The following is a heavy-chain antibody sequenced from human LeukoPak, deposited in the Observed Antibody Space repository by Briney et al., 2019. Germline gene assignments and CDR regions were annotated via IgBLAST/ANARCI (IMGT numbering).Heavy chain of an antibody. J-gene: IGHJ3*02. CDR1: GFTVSSNY. V-gene: IGHV3-53*01. CDR2: IYSGGST. D-gene: IGHD3-22*01. CDR3: AREGYYDSSGYLIQDAFDI. Sequence: GGSLRLSCAASGFTVSSNYMSWVRQAPGKGLEWVSVIYSGGSTYYADSVKGRFTISRHNSKNTLYLQMNSLRAEDTAVYYCAREGYYDSSGYLIQDAFDIWGQGTMVTVSS.